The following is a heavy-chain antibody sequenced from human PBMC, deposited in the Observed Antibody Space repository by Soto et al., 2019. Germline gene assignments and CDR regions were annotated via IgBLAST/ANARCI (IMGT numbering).Heavy chain of an antibody. CDR3: AKCGSHCYSED. D-gene: IGHD1-26*01. Sequence: EVQLLESGGGLVQPGGSLRLSCAVSGFTFSSFAMTWFRQVPGKGLAWVSAINPSGANTYYADSVRGRFTISRDNSKNTLYLQMNSLRAEDTAVYYCAKCGSHCYSEDWGQGILVTVSS. J-gene: IGHJ4*02. CDR2: INPSGANT. V-gene: IGHV3-23*01. CDR1: GFTFSSFA.